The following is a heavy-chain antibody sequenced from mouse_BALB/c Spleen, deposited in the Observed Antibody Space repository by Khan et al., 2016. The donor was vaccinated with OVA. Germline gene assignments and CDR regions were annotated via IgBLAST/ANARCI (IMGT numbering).Heavy chain of an antibody. CDR2: INTETGEP. D-gene: IGHD2-14*01. V-gene: IGHV9-2-1*01. Sequence: QIQLVQSGPELKKPGETVKISCKASGYTFTDYSMHWVKQAPGKGLKWMGWINTETGEPTYADDFKGRFAFSLETSASTVYLQINNLKNEDTTTYFCAIDRYDYFDYWGQGTTLTVSS. CDR3: AIDRYDYFDY. CDR1: GYTFTDYS. J-gene: IGHJ2*01.